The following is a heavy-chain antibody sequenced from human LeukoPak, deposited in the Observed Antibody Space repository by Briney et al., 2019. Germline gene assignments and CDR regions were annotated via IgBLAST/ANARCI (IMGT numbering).Heavy chain of an antibody. CDR3: ARDRSFSSGWYPFYYGMDV. CDR1: GFTFSSYS. V-gene: IGHV3-66*01. Sequence: GGSLRLSCAASGFTFSSYSMNWVRQAPGKGLEWVSVIYSGGSTYYADSVKGRFTISRDNSKNTLYLQMNSLRAEDTAVYYCARDRSFSSGWYPFYYGMDVWGQGTTVTVSS. J-gene: IGHJ6*02. D-gene: IGHD6-19*01. CDR2: IYSGGST.